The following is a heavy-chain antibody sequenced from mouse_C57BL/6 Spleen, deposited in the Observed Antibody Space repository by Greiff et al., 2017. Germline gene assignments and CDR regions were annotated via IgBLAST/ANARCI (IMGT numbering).Heavy chain of an antibody. D-gene: IGHD2-4*01. J-gene: IGHJ4*01. CDR1: GYSITSGYY. Sequence: ESGPGLVKPSQSLSLTCSVTGYSITSGYYWNWIRQFPGNKLEWMGYISYDGSNNYNPSLKNRISITRDASKNQFCLKLNSVTTEDTATYYCAREEDYLYAMDYWGQGTSVTVSS. CDR2: ISYDGSN. V-gene: IGHV3-6*01. CDR3: AREEDYLYAMDY.